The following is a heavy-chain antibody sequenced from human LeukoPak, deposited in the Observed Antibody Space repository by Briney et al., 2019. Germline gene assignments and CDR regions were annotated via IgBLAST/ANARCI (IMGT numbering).Heavy chain of an antibody. CDR1: GFTFSSYA. Sequence: PGGSLRLSCAASGFTFSSYAMSWVRQAPGKGLEWVSTFSTSGGSIYYADSVKGRFTISRDNSKNTLYLQMNSLRAEDTAVYYCAKDGGLWVSAHWGDSWGRGTLVTVSS. J-gene: IGHJ4*02. D-gene: IGHD7-27*01. V-gene: IGHV3-23*01. CDR3: AKDGGLWVSAHWGDS. CDR2: FSTSGGSI.